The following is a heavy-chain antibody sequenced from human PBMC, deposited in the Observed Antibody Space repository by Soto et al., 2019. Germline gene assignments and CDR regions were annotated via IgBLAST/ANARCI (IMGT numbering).Heavy chain of an antibody. CDR2: ISGSGGST. CDR3: AKGQWLVYYFDY. V-gene: IGHV3-23*01. Sequence: GGSLRLSCAASGFTFSSYAMSWVRQAPGKGLEWVSAISGSGGSTYYADSVKGRLTISRDNSKNTLYLQMNSLRAEDTAVYYCAKGQWLVYYFDYWGQGTLVTVSS. J-gene: IGHJ4*02. D-gene: IGHD6-19*01. CDR1: GFTFSSYA.